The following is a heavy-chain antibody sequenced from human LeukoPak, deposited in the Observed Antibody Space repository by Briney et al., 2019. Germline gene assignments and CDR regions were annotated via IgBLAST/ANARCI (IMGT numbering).Heavy chain of an antibody. Sequence: SESLSLTCTVSGGSISSSSYSWGWIRQPPGKGLEWIGSIYYSGSTYYNPSLKSRVTISVDTSKHQFSLKLSSVTAADTAVYYCARQPNSGYYNFDYWGQGTLVTVSS. J-gene: IGHJ4*02. D-gene: IGHD3-22*01. CDR3: ARQPNSGYYNFDY. CDR1: GGSISSSSYS. V-gene: IGHV4-39*01. CDR2: IYYSGST.